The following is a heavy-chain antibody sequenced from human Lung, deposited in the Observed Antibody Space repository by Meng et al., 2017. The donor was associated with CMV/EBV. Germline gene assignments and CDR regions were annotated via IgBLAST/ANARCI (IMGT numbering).Heavy chain of an antibody. D-gene: IGHD6-13*01. J-gene: IGHJ2*01. CDR1: DFSFSTCG. CDR2: ISSSSSYI. CDR3: ARIPVAGSWYFDL. Sequence: SDFSFSTCGLTWVRQVPGKGLEWVSSISSSSSYIYYADSVKGRFAISRDNAKNSLFLLMDSLGAEDTAVYYCARIPVAGSWYFDLWGRGTLVTVSS. V-gene: IGHV3-21*01.